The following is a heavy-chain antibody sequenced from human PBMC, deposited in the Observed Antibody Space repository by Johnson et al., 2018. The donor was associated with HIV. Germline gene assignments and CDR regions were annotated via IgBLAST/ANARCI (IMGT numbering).Heavy chain of an antibody. CDR3: ARDRGAARDAFDI. CDR2: IKQDGREK. Sequence: VQLVESGGGLVQPGGSLRLSCAASGFTFSSYWMSWVRQSPGNGLEWVANIKQDGREKYYVVSVKGLFTISRGNAKNSLYLQMNSLRAEDTAVYYCARDRGAARDAFDIWGQGTMVTVSS. D-gene: IGHD6-6*01. CDR1: GFTFSSYW. J-gene: IGHJ3*02. V-gene: IGHV3-7*03.